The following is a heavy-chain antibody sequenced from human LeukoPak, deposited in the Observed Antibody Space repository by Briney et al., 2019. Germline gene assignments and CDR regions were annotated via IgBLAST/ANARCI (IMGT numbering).Heavy chain of an antibody. V-gene: IGHV3-7*02. CDR1: GFSFSSYW. J-gene: IGHJ4*02. CDR3: ASPQVRGAPFDY. CDR2: AKPDESEK. Sequence: PGGSLRLSCAASGFSFSSYWMSWVRQAPGKGLEWVANAKPDESEKYYVDSVKGRFTISRDNAKNSLYLQMNSLRAEDTAVYYCASPQVRGAPFDYWGPGTLVTVSS. D-gene: IGHD3-10*01.